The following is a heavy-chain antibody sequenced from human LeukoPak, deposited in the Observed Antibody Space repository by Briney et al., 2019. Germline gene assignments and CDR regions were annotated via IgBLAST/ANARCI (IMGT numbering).Heavy chain of an antibody. J-gene: IGHJ5*02. Sequence: SETLSLTCAVYGGSFRDYYWSWIRQPPGKGLEWIGEINHDGSTNYNPSLKSRVTMSIDASKSQFSLTLTPVTAADTAVYYCAREGAYSNFVNWFDTWGQGTLVTVSS. D-gene: IGHD2/OR15-2a*01. CDR2: INHDGST. V-gene: IGHV4-34*01. CDR3: AREGAYSNFVNWFDT. CDR1: GGSFRDYY.